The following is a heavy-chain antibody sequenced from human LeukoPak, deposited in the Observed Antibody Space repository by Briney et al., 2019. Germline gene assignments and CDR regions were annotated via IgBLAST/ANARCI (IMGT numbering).Heavy chain of an antibody. CDR1: GYTFTGYY. V-gene: IGHV1-2*04. D-gene: IGHD3-10*01. J-gene: IGHJ4*02. Sequence: ASVKVSCKASGYTFTGYYMHWVRQAPGQGLEWMGWINPNSGGTNYAQKFQGWVTMTRDTSISTAYMELSRLRSDDTAVYYCARAILFSPPQLYYFDYWGQGTLVTVSS. CDR3: ARAILFSPPQLYYFDY. CDR2: INPNSGGT.